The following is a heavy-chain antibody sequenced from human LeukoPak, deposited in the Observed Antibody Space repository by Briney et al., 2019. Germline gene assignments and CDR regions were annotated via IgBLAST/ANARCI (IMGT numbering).Heavy chain of an antibody. CDR3: AKGRYCISTSCYTPFFDY. D-gene: IGHD2-2*02. CDR2: IYSGGST. V-gene: IGHV3-66*01. CDR1: GFTVSSNY. J-gene: IGHJ4*02. Sequence: GGSLRLSCAASGFTVSSNYMSWVRQAPGKGLEWVSVIYSGGSTYYADSVKGRFTISRDNSKNTLYLQMNSLRAEDTAVYYCAKGRYCISTSCYTPFFDYWGQGTLVTVSS.